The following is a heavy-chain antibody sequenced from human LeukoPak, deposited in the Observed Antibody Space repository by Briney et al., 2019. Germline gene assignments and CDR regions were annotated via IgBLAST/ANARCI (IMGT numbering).Heavy chain of an antibody. CDR2: IYYSGST. V-gene: IGHV4-59*01. J-gene: IGHJ4*02. CDR3: ARGDRRWGSSDY. CDR1: GGSISSYY. Sequence: SETLSRTCTVSGGSISSYYWSWIRQPPGKGLEWIGYIYYSGSTNYNPSLKSRVTISVDTSKNQFSLKLSSVTAADTAVYYCARGDRRWGSSDYWGQGTLVTVSS. D-gene: IGHD7-27*01.